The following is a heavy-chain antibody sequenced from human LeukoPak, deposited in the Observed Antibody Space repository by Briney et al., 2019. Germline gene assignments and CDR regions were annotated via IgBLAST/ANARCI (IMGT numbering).Heavy chain of an antibody. CDR3: ARAEPYDNSGYYSGHFDY. J-gene: IGHJ4*02. D-gene: IGHD3-22*01. V-gene: IGHV4-30-4*02. Sequence: SDTLSLTCAVYGGSFSGYYWSWIRQPPGKGLEWIGYIYYSGSTYYNPSLKSRVTISVDTSKNQFSLKLSSVTAADTAVYYCARAEPYDNSGYYSGHFDYWGQGTLVTVSS. CDR1: GGSFSGYY. CDR2: IYYSGST.